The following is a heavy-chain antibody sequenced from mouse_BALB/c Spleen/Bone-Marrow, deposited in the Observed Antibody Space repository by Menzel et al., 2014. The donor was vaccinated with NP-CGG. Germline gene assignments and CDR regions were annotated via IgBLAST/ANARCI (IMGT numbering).Heavy chain of an antibody. CDR2: IRLKSNNYAT. CDR3: TRRGRGYAVDY. CDR1: GFTFSNYW. Sequence: EVMLVESGGGLVQPGGSMKLSCVASGFTFSNYWMNWVRQSPEKGLEWVAEIRLKSNNYATHYAESVKGRFTISRDDSKSSVYLQMNNLRAEDTGFYYCTRRGRGYAVDYWGQGTSVTVSS. V-gene: IGHV6-6*02. J-gene: IGHJ4*01.